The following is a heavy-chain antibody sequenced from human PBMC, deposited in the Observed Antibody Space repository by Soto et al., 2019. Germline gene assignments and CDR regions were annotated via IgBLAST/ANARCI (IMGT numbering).Heavy chain of an antibody. D-gene: IGHD6-19*01. J-gene: IGHJ6*02. CDR2: IIPIFGTA. CDR3: ASFEQGEQWLEVRNYGMDV. Sequence: QVQLVQSGAEVKKPGSSVKVSCKASGGTFSSYAISWVRQAPGQGLEWMGGIIPIFGTANYAQKFQGRVTITADESTSTAYMELSSLRSEDTAVYYCASFEQGEQWLEVRNYGMDVWGQGTTVTVSS. V-gene: IGHV1-69*01. CDR1: GGTFSSYA.